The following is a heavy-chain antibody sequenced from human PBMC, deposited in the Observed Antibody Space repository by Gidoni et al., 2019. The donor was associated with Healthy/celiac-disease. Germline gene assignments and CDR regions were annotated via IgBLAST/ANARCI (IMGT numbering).Heavy chain of an antibody. D-gene: IGHD3-3*01. CDR3: AKDKSTYYDFWSGYSYYGMDV. Sequence: EVQLLESGGGLVQPGGSLRLSCAASGCTFSSYAMSWGRQAPGKGLEWVSAISGSGGSTYYADSVQGRFTISRDNSKNTLYLQMNSLRAEDTAVYYCAKDKSTYYDFWSGYSYYGMDVWGQGTTVTVSS. CDR2: ISGSGGST. J-gene: IGHJ6*02. V-gene: IGHV3-23*01. CDR1: GCTFSSYA.